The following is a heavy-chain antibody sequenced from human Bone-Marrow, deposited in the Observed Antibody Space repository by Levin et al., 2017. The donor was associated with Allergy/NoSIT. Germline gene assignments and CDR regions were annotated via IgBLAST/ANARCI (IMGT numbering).Heavy chain of an antibody. V-gene: IGHV4-4*02. CDR3: ERVVEYVWGSLSS. D-gene: IGHD3-16*01. Sequence: KASETLSLTCAVSGGSIRSTNWWSWVRQPPGKGLEWIGAIHHSGSTSYNPSLKSRVIISVDKSKNHFSLKLNSVTAADTAVYYCERVVEYVWGSLSSWGQGTLVTVSS. J-gene: IGHJ5*02. CDR1: GGSIRSTNW. CDR2: IHHSGST.